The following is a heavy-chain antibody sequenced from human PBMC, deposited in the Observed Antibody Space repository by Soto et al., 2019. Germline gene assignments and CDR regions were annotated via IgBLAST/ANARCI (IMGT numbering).Heavy chain of an antibody. CDR1: GFSFSSYA. J-gene: IGHJ4*02. Sequence: EVQLLESGGGLVQPGGSLRLSCAASGFSFSSYAMVWVRQAPGKGLEWVSVISARGGSSYFADSVKGRFTTSRDNSKNVLSLEMNSLRVEDTATYFCAKGFIEYSASVDNWGQGTLVLVSS. CDR3: AKGFIEYSASVDN. V-gene: IGHV3-23*01. CDR2: ISARGGSS. D-gene: IGHD5-12*01.